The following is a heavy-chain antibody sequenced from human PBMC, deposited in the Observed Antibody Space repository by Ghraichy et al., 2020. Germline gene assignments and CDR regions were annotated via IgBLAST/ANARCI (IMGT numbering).Heavy chain of an antibody. J-gene: IGHJ3*02. CDR1: GFTFSSYA. V-gene: IGHV3-23*01. CDR2: ISASGGSA. D-gene: IGHD6-13*01. CDR3: AKGRVYLWTTDAFDI. Sequence: GGSLRLSCAASGFTFSSYAMSWVRQAPGKGLEWVSAISASGGSAYYAESVKGRFTISRDNSKNTLYLQMNSLRGEDTAVYYCAKGRVYLWTTDAFDIWGQGTMVTVSS.